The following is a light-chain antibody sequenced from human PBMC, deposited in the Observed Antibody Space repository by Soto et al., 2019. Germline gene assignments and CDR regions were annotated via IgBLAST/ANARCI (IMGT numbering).Light chain of an antibody. CDR2: YDD. Sequence: QSVLTQPPSVSEAPRQRVTISCSGSSSNIGNNAVNWYQQLPGKPPRLLIYYDDLLPSGVSDRFSGSKSGTSASLAISGLQSEYEADYYWAAWDDGLNAYVFGPGTKLTVL. CDR1: SSNIGNNA. CDR3: AAWDDGLNAYV. J-gene: IGLJ1*01. V-gene: IGLV1-36*01.